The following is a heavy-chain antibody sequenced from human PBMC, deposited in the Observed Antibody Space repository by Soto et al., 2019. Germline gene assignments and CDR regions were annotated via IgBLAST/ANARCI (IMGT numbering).Heavy chain of an antibody. Sequence: QVQLVESGGGVVQPGTSLTLSCATSGFTFGRYGMHWVRQAPGKGLEWVAVIWYDGNIKNYADSVKGRFTISRDNSENTVDLRMKSLRVEDTAVYYCARWGGSATVPYCDYWGQGALVTVSS. J-gene: IGHJ4*02. CDR2: IWYDGNIK. D-gene: IGHD4-4*01. V-gene: IGHV3-33*01. CDR1: GFTFGRYG. CDR3: ARWGGSATVPYCDY.